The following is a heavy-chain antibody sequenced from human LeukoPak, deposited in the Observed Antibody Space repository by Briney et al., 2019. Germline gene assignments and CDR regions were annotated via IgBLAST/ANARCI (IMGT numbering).Heavy chain of an antibody. J-gene: IGHJ6*03. D-gene: IGHD6-13*01. Sequence: SQTLSLTCTVPGGSISSGSYYWSWIRQPAGKGLEWIGRIYTSGSTNYNPSLKSRVTISVDTSKNQFSLKLSSVTAADTAVYYCAREMGQQLAFYYYYYMDVWGKGTTVTVSS. CDR1: GGSISSGSYY. V-gene: IGHV4-61*02. CDR2: IYTSGST. CDR3: AREMGQQLAFYYYYYMDV.